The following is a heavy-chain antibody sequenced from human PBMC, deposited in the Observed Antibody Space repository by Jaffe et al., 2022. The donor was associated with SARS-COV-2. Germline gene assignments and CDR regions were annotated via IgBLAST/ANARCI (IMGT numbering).Heavy chain of an antibody. CDR2: ISSSSSTI. J-gene: IGHJ3*02. CDR1: GFTFSSYS. Sequence: EVQLVESGGGLVQPGGSLRLSCAASGFTFSSYSMNWVRQAPGKGLEWVSYISSSSSTIYYADSVKGRFTISRDNAKNSLYLQMNSLRDEDTAVYYCARDLRALSGYHDAFDIWGQGTMVTVSS. V-gene: IGHV3-48*02. D-gene: IGHD3-9*01. CDR3: ARDLRALSGYHDAFDI.